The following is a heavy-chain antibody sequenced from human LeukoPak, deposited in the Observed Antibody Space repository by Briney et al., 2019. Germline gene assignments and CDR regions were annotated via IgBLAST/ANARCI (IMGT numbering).Heavy chain of an antibody. J-gene: IGHJ4*02. CDR1: GGSISSGGYY. D-gene: IGHD5-18*01. CDR2: IYYSGST. Sequence: PSETLSLTCTVSGGSISSGGYYWGWIRQPPGKGLEWIGSIYYSGSTYYNPSLKSRVTISVDTSKNQFSLKLSSVTAADTAVYYCARGGGYSYGYFDYWGQGTLVTVSS. CDR3: ARGGGYSYGYFDY. V-gene: IGHV4-39*07.